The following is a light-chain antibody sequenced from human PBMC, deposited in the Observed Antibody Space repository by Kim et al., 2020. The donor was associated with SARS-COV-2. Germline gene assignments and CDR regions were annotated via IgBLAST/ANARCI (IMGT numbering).Light chain of an antibody. CDR3: NSRDSSGNHLV. Sequence: ALGRTVRITCQGDSLRSYYASWYQQKPGQATVLVIYGKNNRPSGIPDRFSGSSSGNTASLTITGAQAEDEADYYCNSRDSSGNHLVFGGGTQLTVL. CDR2: GKN. CDR1: SLRSYY. V-gene: IGLV3-19*01. J-gene: IGLJ2*01.